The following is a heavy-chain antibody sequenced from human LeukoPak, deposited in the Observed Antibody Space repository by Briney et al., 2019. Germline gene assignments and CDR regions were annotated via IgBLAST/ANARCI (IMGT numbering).Heavy chain of an antibody. D-gene: IGHD4-17*01. CDR1: GFTFSSHA. Sequence: GGSLRLSCAASGFTFSSHAMSWVRQAPGKGLEWVSSLSGSGGTTYHADSVKGRFSISRDISKNTLYLQLNSLRAEDTAVYYCAKGGSTSRVTTSRVVFGYYYYLDVWGKGTPVTVSS. CDR2: LSGSGGTT. V-gene: IGHV3-23*01. CDR3: AKGGSTSRVTTSRVVFGYYYYLDV. J-gene: IGHJ6*03.